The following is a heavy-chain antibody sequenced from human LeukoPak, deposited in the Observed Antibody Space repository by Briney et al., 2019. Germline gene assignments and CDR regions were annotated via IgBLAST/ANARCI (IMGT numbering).Heavy chain of an antibody. D-gene: IGHD3-16*01. CDR2: IYYSGST. Sequence: SETLSLTCTVSGGSISSGGYYWSWIRQHPGKGLEWIGYIYYSGSTYYNPSLKSRVTISVDTSKNQFSLKLSSVTAADTAVYYCARLRYGSYGMDVWGQGTTVTVSS. CDR3: ARLRYGSYGMDV. J-gene: IGHJ6*02. V-gene: IGHV4-31*03. CDR1: GGSISSGGYY.